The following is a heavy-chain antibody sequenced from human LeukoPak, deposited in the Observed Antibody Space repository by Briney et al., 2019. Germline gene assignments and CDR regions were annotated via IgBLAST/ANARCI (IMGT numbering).Heavy chain of an antibody. CDR1: GYTFTSYY. CDR3: ARDVGCSSSWSYFDY. Sequence: ASVKVCCKASGYTFTSYYMHWVRQAPGQGLEWMGIINPSGGSTSYAQKFQGRVTMTRDMSTSTVYMELSSLRSEDTAVYYCARDVGCSSSWSYFDYWGQGTLVTVSS. V-gene: IGHV1-46*01. D-gene: IGHD6-13*01. J-gene: IGHJ4*02. CDR2: INPSGGST.